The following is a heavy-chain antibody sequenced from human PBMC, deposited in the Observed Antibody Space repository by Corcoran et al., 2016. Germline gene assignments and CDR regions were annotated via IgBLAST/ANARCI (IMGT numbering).Heavy chain of an antibody. V-gene: IGHV3-30*18. CDR2: ISYDGSNK. CDR1: GFTFSSYG. Sequence: QVQLVESGGGVVQPGRSLRLSCAASGFTFSSYGMHWVRQAPGKGLEWVAVISYDGSNKYYADSVKGRFTISRDNSKNTLYLQMNSLRAEETAVYYCAKEGADYDFWSGYWGWGQGTLVTVSS. CDR3: AKEGADYDFWSGYWG. J-gene: IGHJ4*02. D-gene: IGHD3-3*01.